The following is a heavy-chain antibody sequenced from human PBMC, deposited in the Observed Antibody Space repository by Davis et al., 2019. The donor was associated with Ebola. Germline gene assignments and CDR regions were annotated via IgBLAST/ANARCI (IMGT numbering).Heavy chain of an antibody. V-gene: IGHV3-23*01. CDR2: ISGSGGST. CDR3: AKDRLVALYI. CDR1: GFTFSRFA. J-gene: IGHJ3*02. Sequence: PGGSLRLSCAASGFTFSRFAMSWVRQTPGKGLEWVSGISGSGGSTYYADSVKGRFTISRDNSKNTLYLQMNSLRAEDTAVYYCAKDRLVALYIWGQGTMVTVSS. D-gene: IGHD2-15*01.